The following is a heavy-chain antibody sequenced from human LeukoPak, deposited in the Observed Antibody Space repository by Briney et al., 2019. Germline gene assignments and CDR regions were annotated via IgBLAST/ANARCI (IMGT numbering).Heavy chain of an antibody. CDR1: GYTFTSYD. CDR3: ARGLHVLRFLEWSRPHNNWFDP. V-gene: IGHV1-8*01. CDR2: MNPNSGNT. Sequence: GVSVKVSCKASGYTFTSYDINWVRQATGQGLEWMGWMNPNSGNTGYAQKFQGRVTMTRNTSISTAYMELSSLRSEDTAVYYCARGLHVLRFLEWSRPHNNWFDPWGQGTLVTVSS. J-gene: IGHJ5*02. D-gene: IGHD3-3*01.